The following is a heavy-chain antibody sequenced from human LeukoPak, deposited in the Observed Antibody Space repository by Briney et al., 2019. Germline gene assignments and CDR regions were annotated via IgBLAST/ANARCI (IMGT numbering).Heavy chain of an antibody. D-gene: IGHD5-12*01. V-gene: IGHV1-3*01. J-gene: IGHJ3*02. CDR3: AREGNSGYDDAFDI. Sequence: GASVKVSCKASGYTFTSYAMHWVRQAPGQRLEWMGWINAGNGNTKYSQKFQGRVTNTRDTSASTAYMELSSLRSEDTAVYYCAREGNSGYDDAFDIWGQGTMVTVSS. CDR2: INAGNGNT. CDR1: GYTFTSYA.